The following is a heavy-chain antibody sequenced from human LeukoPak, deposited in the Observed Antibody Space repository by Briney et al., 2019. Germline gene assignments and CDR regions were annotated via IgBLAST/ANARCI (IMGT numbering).Heavy chain of an antibody. D-gene: IGHD2-2*01. V-gene: IGHV1-69*01. Sequence: ASVKVSCKASGGTFSSYAISWVRQAPGQGLEWMGGIIPIFGTANYAQKFQGRVTITADESTSTAYMELSSLRSEDTAVYYCATAPIKSTRYYYYYMDVWGKGTTVTISS. CDR2: IIPIFGTA. J-gene: IGHJ6*03. CDR3: ATAPIKSTRYYYYYMDV. CDR1: GGTFSSYA.